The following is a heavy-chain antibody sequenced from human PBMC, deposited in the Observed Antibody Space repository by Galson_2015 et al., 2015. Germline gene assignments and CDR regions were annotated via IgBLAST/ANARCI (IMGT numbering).Heavy chain of an antibody. D-gene: IGHD2-15*01. Sequence: SLRLSCAASGFTVSSNYMSWVRQAPGKGLEWVSVIYSGGSTYYADSVKGRFTISRDNSKNTLYLQMNSLRAEDTAVYYCARAVVVAATLGLDYYYGMDVWGQGTTVTVSS. CDR2: IYSGGST. V-gene: IGHV3-66*02. J-gene: IGHJ6*02. CDR1: GFTVSSNY. CDR3: ARAVVVAATLGLDYYYGMDV.